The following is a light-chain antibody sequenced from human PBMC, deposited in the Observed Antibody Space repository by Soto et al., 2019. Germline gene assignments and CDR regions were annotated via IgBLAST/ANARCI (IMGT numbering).Light chain of an antibody. CDR1: QDIKNY. J-gene: IGKJ4*01. V-gene: IGKV1-33*01. CDR3: KHYDHPPPLS. CDR2: DAS. Sequence: DIQMTQSPSSLSASVGDRVTITCQASQDIKNYLSWYQQKPGKAPNLLIYDASNLKTGVPSRFSGSRSGTHFTFTISSLQPEDIASYYCKHYDHPPPLSFGGGTKVEIK.